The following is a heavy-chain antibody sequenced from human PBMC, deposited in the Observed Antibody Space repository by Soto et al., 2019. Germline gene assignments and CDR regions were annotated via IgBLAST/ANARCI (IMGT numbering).Heavy chain of an antibody. Sequence: QVQLVQSGAEVKKPGSSVKVSCKASGGTFSSYTISWVRQAPGQGLEWMGRIIPILGIANYAQKFQGRVTITADKSTSTAYMELSSLRSEDTAVYYCASHGSYYYGYFDLWGRGTLVTVSS. J-gene: IGHJ2*01. D-gene: IGHD1-26*01. CDR2: IIPILGIA. CDR3: ASHGSYYYGYFDL. CDR1: GGTFSSYT. V-gene: IGHV1-69*02.